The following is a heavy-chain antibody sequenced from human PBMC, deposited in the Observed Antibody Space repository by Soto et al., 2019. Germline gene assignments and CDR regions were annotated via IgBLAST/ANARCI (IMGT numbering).Heavy chain of an antibody. CDR1: GYTFTSYA. Sequence: ASVKFSCKASGYTFTSYAMHWVRQAPGQGLEWMGWINAGNGITKYSQKFQGRVTITRDTSASTAYMELSSLRSEDTAVYYCARGEEIPSPIDXWGQGTLVTVSS. J-gene: IGHJ4*02. CDR3: ARGEEIPSPIDX. D-gene: IGHD2-2*02. CDR2: INAGNGIT. V-gene: IGHV1-3*01.